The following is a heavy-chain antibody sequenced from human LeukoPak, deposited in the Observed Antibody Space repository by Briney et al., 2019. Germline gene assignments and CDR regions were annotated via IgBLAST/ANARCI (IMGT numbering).Heavy chain of an antibody. J-gene: IGHJ4*02. Sequence: PGRSLRLSCAASGFTFRSYGMHWVRQAPGKGLEWVAVISYDGNNKYYEDSVKGRFTISRDNSKDTLYLQMNSLRAEDTAVYYCAKGLLGATSGRSFWGQGTLVTVSS. CDR1: GFTFRSYG. V-gene: IGHV3-30*18. CDR3: AKGLLGATSGRSF. D-gene: IGHD3-10*01. CDR2: ISYDGNNK.